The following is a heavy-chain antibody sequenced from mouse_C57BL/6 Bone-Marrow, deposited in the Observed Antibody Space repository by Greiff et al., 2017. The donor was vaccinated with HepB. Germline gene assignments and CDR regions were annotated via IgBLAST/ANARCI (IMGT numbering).Heavy chain of an antibody. D-gene: IGHD2-4*01. CDR3: ARWRLRGYYYAMVY. CDR2: IYPRSGNT. Sequence: VQLQESGAELARPGASVKLSCKASGYTFTSYGISWVKQRTGQGLEWIGEIYPRSGNTYYNEKFKGKATLTADKSSSTAYMELRSLTSEDSAVYFCARWRLRGYYYAMVYWGQGTSVTVSS. J-gene: IGHJ4*01. V-gene: IGHV1-81*01. CDR1: GYTFTSYG.